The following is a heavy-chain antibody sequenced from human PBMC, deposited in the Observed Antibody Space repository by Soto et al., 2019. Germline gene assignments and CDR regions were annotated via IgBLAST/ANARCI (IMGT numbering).Heavy chain of an antibody. CDR3: ARGAVATTCDF. V-gene: IGHV3-21*03. CDR1: GFIASNFA. CDR2: ITSSGSSM. D-gene: IGHD5-12*01. J-gene: IGHJ4*02. Sequence: VQVLESGGGWVQPGGSLRLSCAASGFIASNFAMSWVRQAPGKGLEWVSSITSSGSSMYYLASVRGRFAISRDNADNSLYLHMNSLTVEDTAVYYCARGAVATTCDFWGQGTPVTVSS.